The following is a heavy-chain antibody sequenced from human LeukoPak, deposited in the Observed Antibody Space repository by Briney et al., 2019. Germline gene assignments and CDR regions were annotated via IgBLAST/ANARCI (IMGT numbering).Heavy chain of an antibody. CDR2: IYYTGST. Sequence: SETLSLTCTVSRGSISTYYWAWIRQPPGKGLEWIGSIYYTGSTHYNSSLKSRVTMSVDTSKNQFSLKLSSVTAADTAVYYCASPLGGFDNWGQGTLVTVSS. CDR3: ASPLGGFDN. D-gene: IGHD3-16*01. V-gene: IGHV4-39*01. J-gene: IGHJ4*02. CDR1: RGSISTYY.